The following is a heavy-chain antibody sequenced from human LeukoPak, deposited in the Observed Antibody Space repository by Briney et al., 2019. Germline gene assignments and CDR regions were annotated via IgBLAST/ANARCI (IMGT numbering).Heavy chain of an antibody. V-gene: IGHV3-48*01. J-gene: IGHJ4*02. Sequence: GGSLGLSCVASGFTFSSYSMNWVRQAPGRGLEWVSYIRSSGNTLYYADSVQGRFTISRDNARNSLYLQMNSLRAEDTAVYYCARDPNALDYWGQGTLVTVSS. CDR1: GFTFSSYS. CDR3: ARDPNALDY. CDR2: IRSSGNTL. D-gene: IGHD2-2*01.